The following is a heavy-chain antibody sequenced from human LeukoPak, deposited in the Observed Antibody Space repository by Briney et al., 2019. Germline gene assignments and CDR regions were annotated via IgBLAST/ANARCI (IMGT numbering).Heavy chain of an antibody. V-gene: IGHV3-23*01. J-gene: IGHJ2*01. CDR1: GFTFGNFG. D-gene: IGHD3-10*02. CDR3: ARELVSSGTGYFDL. Sequence: GGSLRLSCEASGFTFGNFGMTWVRQAPGKGLQWVSGITGSTTWTYYAASVKGRFTVSRDNSQNTLHLQMNSLRADDTAVYYCARELVSSGTGYFDLWGRGTLVTVSS. CDR2: ITGSTTWT.